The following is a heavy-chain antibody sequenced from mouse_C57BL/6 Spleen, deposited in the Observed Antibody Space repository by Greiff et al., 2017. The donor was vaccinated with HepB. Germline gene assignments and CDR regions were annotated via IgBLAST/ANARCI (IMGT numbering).Heavy chain of an antibody. V-gene: IGHV1-50*01. D-gene: IGHD2-12*01. CDR2: IDPSDSST. CDR3: AKRTRYDGYALDC. J-gene: IGHJ4*01. CDR1: GYTFTSYW. Sequence: QVQLQQPGAELVKPGASVKLSCKASGYTFTSYWMQWVKQRPGQGLEWIGEIDPSDSSTNYNQKFKGKATLTVDTSSSTAYMQLSSLTSDDSAVYYCAKRTRYDGYALDCWGQGTSVTVSS.